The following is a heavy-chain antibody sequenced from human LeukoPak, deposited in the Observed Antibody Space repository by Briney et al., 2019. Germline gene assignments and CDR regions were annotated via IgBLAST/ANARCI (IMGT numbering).Heavy chain of an antibody. Sequence: ETLSLTCTVSGGSISSGSYYWSWVRQAPGKGLEWVSAISGSGGSTYYADSVKGRFTISRDNSKNTLYLQMNSLRAEDTAVYYCAAKGTVDTATYYYYYMDVWGKGTTVTVSS. V-gene: IGHV3-23*01. D-gene: IGHD5-18*01. J-gene: IGHJ6*03. CDR3: AAKGTVDTATYYYYYMDV. CDR1: GGSISSGSYY. CDR2: ISGSGGST.